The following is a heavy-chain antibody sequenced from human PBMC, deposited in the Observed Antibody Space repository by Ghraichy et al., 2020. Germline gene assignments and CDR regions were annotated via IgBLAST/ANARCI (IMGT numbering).Heavy chain of an antibody. Sequence: GGSLRLSCAASGFTFSSYSMNWVRQAPGKGLEWVSSISSSSSYIYYADSVKGRFTISRDNAKNSLYLQMNSLRAEDTAVYYCASWGDSGYSSHSRGQGRYYYGMDVWGQGTTVTVSS. J-gene: IGHJ6*02. CDR3: ASWGDSGYSSHSRGQGRYYYGMDV. D-gene: IGHD5-12*01. CDR1: GFTFSSYS. V-gene: IGHV3-21*01. CDR2: ISSSSSYI.